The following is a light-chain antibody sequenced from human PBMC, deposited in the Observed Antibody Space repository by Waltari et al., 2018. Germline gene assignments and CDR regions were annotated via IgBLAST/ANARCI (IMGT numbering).Light chain of an antibody. CDR3: QQYYSGPFT. J-gene: IGKJ5*01. V-gene: IGKV4-1*01. CDR1: QSVLYSSNNKNY. Sequence: DIVMTQSPDSLAVSLGERATINCKSSQSVLYSSNNKNYLAWYQQKPGQPPKLLIYWAYTRESGVPDRFTGSGSGTDFTLTISSLQAEDVAVYYCQQYYSGPFTFGQGTRLEIK. CDR2: WAY.